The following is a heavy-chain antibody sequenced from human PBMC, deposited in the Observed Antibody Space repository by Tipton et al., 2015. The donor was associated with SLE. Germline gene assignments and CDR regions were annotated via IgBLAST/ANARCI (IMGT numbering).Heavy chain of an antibody. J-gene: IGHJ4*02. V-gene: IGHV4-39*07. CDR2: IYYSGST. CDR3: ARGGMGIAVAGEFDS. Sequence: TLSLTCTVSGGSISSSSYYWGWIRQPPGKGLEWIGSIYYSGSTYYNPSLKSRVTISEDTSKNQFSLKLSSVTAADTAVYYCARGGMGIAVAGEFDSWGQGTLVTVSS. CDR1: GGSISSSSYY. D-gene: IGHD6-19*01.